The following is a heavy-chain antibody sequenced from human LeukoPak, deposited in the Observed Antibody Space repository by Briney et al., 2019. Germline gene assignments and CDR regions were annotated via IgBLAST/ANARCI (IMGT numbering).Heavy chain of an antibody. V-gene: IGHV4-39*01. CDR2: IYYSGST. D-gene: IGHD5-18*01. CDR1: GGSISSGTYY. Sequence: NPSETLSLTCTVSGGSISSGTYYWGWIRQPPGKGLEWIASIYYSGSTYYNPSLKSRVTISVDTSKNQFSLKLTSVTAADTAMYYCTSPASDTAMAYWGQGTLVTVSS. J-gene: IGHJ4*02. CDR3: TSPASDTAMAY.